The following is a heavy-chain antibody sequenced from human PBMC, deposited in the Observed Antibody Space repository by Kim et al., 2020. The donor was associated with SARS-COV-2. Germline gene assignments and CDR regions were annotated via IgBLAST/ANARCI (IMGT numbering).Heavy chain of an antibody. CDR2: IYYSGST. CDR3: ARLQGGWFDP. J-gene: IGHJ5*02. CDR1: GGSISSSSYY. Sequence: SETLSLTCTVSGGSISSSSYYWGWIRQPPGKGLEWIGSIYYSGSTYYNPSLKSRVTISVDMSKNQFSLKLSSVTAADTAVYYCARLQGGWFDPWGQGTLVTVSS. V-gene: IGHV4-39*01. D-gene: IGHD2-15*01.